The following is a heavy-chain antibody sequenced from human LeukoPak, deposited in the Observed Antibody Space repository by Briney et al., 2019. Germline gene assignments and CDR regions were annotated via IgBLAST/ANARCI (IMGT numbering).Heavy chain of an antibody. CDR1: GFTFSSYE. CDR3: ARRYCSSTSCLFDY. J-gene: IGHJ4*02. Sequence: PGRSLRLSCAASGFTFSSYEMNWVRQAPGKGLEWVSYISSSGSTIYYVDSVKGRFTISRDNAKNSLYLQMNSLRAEDTAVYYCARRYCSSTSCLFDYWGQGTLVTVSS. D-gene: IGHD2-2*01. V-gene: IGHV3-48*03. CDR2: ISSSGSTI.